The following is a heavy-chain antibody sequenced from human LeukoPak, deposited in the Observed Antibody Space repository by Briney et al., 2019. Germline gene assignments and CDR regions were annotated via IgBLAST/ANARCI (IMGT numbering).Heavy chain of an antibody. CDR2: IYHSGST. Sequence: PSETLSLTCTVSGGSISSGSYYWGWIRQPPGKGLEWIGSIYHSGSTYYNPSLKSRVTISVDTSKNQFSLKLSSVTAADTAVYYCARGGGITMVRGVMLSWFDPWGQGTLVTVSS. CDR3: ARGGGITMVRGVMLSWFDP. CDR1: GGSISSGSYY. D-gene: IGHD3-10*01. V-gene: IGHV4-39*07. J-gene: IGHJ5*02.